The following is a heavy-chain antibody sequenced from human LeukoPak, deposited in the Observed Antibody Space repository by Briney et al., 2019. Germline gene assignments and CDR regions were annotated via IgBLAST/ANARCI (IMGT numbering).Heavy chain of an antibody. V-gene: IGHV3-30*18. CDR2: ISNDETEE. CDR3: AKSPPRYGMDV. Sequence: GGSLRLSCAASGFRFSNYDMHWVRQAPGKGLEWVAIISNDETEEYYADSVKGRFTISRGKSTNTLYLQMNSLRTDDTAVYYCAKSPPRYGMDVWGQGTTVTVTS. CDR1: GFRFSNYD. J-gene: IGHJ6*02.